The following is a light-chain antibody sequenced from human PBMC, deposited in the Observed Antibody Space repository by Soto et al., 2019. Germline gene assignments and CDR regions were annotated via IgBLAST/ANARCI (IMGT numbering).Light chain of an antibody. CDR1: VGL. V-gene: IGLV2-14*02. J-gene: IGLJ1*01. CDR3: SSHTSSSTLV. Sequence: QSVLTQPASVSGSPGQSITISCTGTVGLVSWYQQHPGKVPKLIIYDDTKRPSGVSSRFSGSKSGNTASLTISWLQAEDEADYYCSSHTSSSTLVFGTGTKVTVL. CDR2: DDT.